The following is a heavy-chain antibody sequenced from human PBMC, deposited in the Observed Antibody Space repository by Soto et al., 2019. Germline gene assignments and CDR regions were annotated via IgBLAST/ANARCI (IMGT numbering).Heavy chain of an antibody. CDR2: IYWNANK. CDR1: GFSLSTSGVG. CDR3: APRYDYGEMRF. V-gene: IGHV2-5*01. D-gene: IGHD3-16*01. Sequence: QITLKESGPTLVKPTQTLTLTCTFSGFSLSTSGVGVGWIRQPPGKALEWLALIYWNANKLYSPSLKSRLTITKDTSKNQLVLTMTTMDPVDTATYSCAPRYDYGEMRFWGQGSLVTVSS. J-gene: IGHJ4*02.